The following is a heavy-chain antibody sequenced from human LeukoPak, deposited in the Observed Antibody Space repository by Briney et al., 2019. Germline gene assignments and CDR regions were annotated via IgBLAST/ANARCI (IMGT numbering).Heavy chain of an antibody. J-gene: IGHJ4*02. CDR2: ISLSGLT. CDR1: GGSITSTNW. Sequence: SGTLSLTCGVSGGSITSTNWWSWVRQPPGQGLEWIGEISLSGLTNYSPSLKSRVTMALDKSKNHLSLNLTSVTAADTAVYYCSRENGAFSPFGYWGQGTLVTVPS. D-gene: IGHD2-8*01. CDR3: SRENGAFSPFGY. V-gene: IGHV4-4*02.